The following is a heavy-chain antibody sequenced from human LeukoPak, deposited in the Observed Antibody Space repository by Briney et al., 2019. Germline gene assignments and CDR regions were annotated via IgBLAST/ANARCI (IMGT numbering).Heavy chain of an antibody. CDR1: GYTFTGYY. CDR2: INPNSGGT. J-gene: IGHJ4*02. Sequence: ASVKVSCKASGYTFTGYYMHWVRQAPGQGPEWMGWINPNSGGTNYAQKFQGRVTMTRDTSISTAYMELSRLRSDDTAVYYCARGDITIFGVAIDYWGQGTLVTVSS. CDR3: ARGDITIFGVAIDY. V-gene: IGHV1-2*02. D-gene: IGHD3-3*01.